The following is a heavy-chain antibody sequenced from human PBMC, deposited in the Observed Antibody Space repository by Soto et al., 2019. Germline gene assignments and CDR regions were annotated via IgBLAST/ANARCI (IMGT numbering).Heavy chain of an antibody. CDR3: ARGLTPIAY. CDR1: GYTFTNFG. Sequence: QVQLVQSGAEVKKPGASVKVSCKASGYTFTNFGISWVRQAPGQGLEWMGWISAYNGNTSYAQKFQGRVTMTTETATSTAYTQQRSLRSEGTAVYFFARGLTPIAYWAQGTLVTVS. V-gene: IGHV1-18*01. CDR2: ISAYNGNT. J-gene: IGHJ4*02. D-gene: IGHD2-21*02.